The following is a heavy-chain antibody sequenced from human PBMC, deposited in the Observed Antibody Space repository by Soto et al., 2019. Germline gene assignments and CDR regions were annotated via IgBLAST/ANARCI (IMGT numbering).Heavy chain of an antibody. Sequence: QVQLQQWGAGLLKPSETLSLTCAVYGGSFSGYYWSWIRQPPGKGLEWIGEINHSGSTNYNPSLKSRVTISVDTSKNQFALKLTSVTAADTAVYYWAEAPYLWVGAPSNGCDPWGQGTLVTVS. J-gene: IGHJ5*02. D-gene: IGHD3-10*01. V-gene: IGHV4-34*01. CDR2: INHSGST. CDR1: GGSFSGYY. CDR3: AEAPYLWVGAPSNGCDP.